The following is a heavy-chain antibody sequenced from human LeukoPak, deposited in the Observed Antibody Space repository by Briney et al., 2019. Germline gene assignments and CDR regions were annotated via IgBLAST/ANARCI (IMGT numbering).Heavy chain of an antibody. V-gene: IGHV3-15*01. CDR3: AELGITMIGGV. CDR2: IKSKTDGGTT. D-gene: IGHD3-10*02. J-gene: IGHJ6*04. CDR1: GFTFSNAW. Sequence: GGSLRLSCAASGFTFSNAWMSWVRQAPGKGLEWVGRIKSKTDGGTTDYAAPVKGRFTISRDNAKNSLYLQMNSLSAEDTAVYYCAELGITMIGGVWGKGTTVTISS.